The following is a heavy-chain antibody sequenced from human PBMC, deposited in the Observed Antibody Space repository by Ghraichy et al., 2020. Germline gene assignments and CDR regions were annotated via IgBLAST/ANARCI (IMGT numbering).Heavy chain of an antibody. Sequence: ESLNISCVVSGFTFRDYTMSWVRQSPGKGLEWVSGIVSGSFDTYYADSVKGRFSISRDDSKNTLYLQMNSLRAEDTALYYCAKDKVPDGLWEIDYWGQGTLVTVSS. CDR3: AKDKVPDGLWEIDY. CDR2: IVSGSFDT. CDR1: GFTFRDYT. J-gene: IGHJ4*02. D-gene: IGHD1-26*01. V-gene: IGHV3-23*01.